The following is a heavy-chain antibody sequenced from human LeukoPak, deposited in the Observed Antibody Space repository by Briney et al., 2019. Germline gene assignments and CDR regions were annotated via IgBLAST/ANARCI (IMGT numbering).Heavy chain of an antibody. J-gene: IGHJ4*02. CDR1: VYTFTGYY. D-gene: IGHD3-10*01. CDR3: ARGLDYYGSGSYYTLAGY. CDR2: INPNSGGT. Sequence: GASVNVSFKASVYTFTGYYMHWVGQAPGQGLEGMGWINPNSGGTNYAQKFQGRVTMTRDTSISTAYMELSRLRSDDTAVYYCARGLDYYGSGSYYTLAGYWGQGTLVTVSS. V-gene: IGHV1-2*02.